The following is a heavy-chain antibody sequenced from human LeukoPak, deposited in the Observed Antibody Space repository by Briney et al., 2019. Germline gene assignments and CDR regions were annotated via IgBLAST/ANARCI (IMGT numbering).Heavy chain of an antibody. D-gene: IGHD3-22*01. J-gene: IGHJ1*01. Sequence: SVKVSCKASGGTFSNYAISWVRQAPGQGLEWMGRIIPILGIANYAQKFQGRVTITADKSTSTAYMELSSLRSEDTAVYYCARGGYYDSSGYYFFWGQGTLVTVSS. CDR3: ARGGYYDSSGYYFF. CDR2: IIPILGIA. V-gene: IGHV1-69*04. CDR1: GGTFSNYA.